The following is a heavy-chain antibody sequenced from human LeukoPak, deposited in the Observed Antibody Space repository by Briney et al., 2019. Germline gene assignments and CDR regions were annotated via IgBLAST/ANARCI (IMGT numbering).Heavy chain of an antibody. D-gene: IGHD5-18*01. Sequence: GASVKVSCKASGGTFSSYAISWVRQAPGQGLEWMGGIIPIFGTANYAQKFQGRVTMTRDMSTSTVYMELSSLRSEDTAVYYCARDGRLRGYSYGYDYWGQGTLVTVSS. CDR3: ARDGRLRGYSYGYDY. CDR1: GGTFSSYA. CDR2: IIPIFGTA. J-gene: IGHJ4*02. V-gene: IGHV1-69*05.